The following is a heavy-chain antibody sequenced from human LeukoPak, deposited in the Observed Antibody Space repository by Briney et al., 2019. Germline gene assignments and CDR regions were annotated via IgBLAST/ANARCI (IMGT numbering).Heavy chain of an antibody. CDR3: ARVYSSPGFYSRDYYYMDV. J-gene: IGHJ6*03. Sequence: GGSLRLSCAASGFTFSSYEMNWVRQAPGKGLEWVSYISSSGSTIYYADSVKGRFTISRDNAKNSLYLQMNSLRAEDTAVYYCARVYSSPGFYSRDYYYMDVWGKGTTVTISS. CDR2: ISSSGSTI. V-gene: IGHV3-48*03. D-gene: IGHD3-9*01. CDR1: GFTFSSYE.